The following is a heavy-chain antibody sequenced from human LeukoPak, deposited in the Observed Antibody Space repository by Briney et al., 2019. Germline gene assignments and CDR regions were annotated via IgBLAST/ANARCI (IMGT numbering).Heavy chain of an antibody. V-gene: IGHV1-18*01. D-gene: IGHD4-17*01. J-gene: IGHJ4*02. Sequence: VASVKVSCKASGYTFTSYGISWVRQAPGQGLEWMGWISAYNGNTNYAQKLQGRVTMATDTSTSTAYMELRSLRSDDTAVYYCARATPAGSSTDWGQGTLVTVSS. CDR2: ISAYNGNT. CDR3: ARATPAGSSTD. CDR1: GYTFTSYG.